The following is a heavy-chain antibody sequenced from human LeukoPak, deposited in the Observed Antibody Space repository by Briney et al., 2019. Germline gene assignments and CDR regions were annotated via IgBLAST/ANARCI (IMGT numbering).Heavy chain of an antibody. V-gene: IGHV1-69*13. Sequence: ASVKVSCKASGGTFSSYAISWVRQAPGQGLEWMGGIIPIFGTANYAQKFQGRVTITADESTSTAYMELSSLRSEDTAVYYCARSHPQLGYCSGGSCYSDFDYWGQGTLVTVSS. CDR2: IIPIFGTA. CDR3: ARSHPQLGYCSGGSCYSDFDY. D-gene: IGHD2-15*01. CDR1: GGTFSSYA. J-gene: IGHJ4*02.